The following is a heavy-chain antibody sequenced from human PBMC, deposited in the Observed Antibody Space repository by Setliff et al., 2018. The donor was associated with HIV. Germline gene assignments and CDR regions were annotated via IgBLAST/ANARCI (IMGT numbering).Heavy chain of an antibody. J-gene: IGHJ6*03. Sequence: GGSLRLSCAASGFTFDDYAMHWVRQAPGKGLEWVSGISWNSGSIGYADSVKGRFTISRDNAKNSLYLQMNSLRAEDTAVYYCAREDTLVATNVGYYYYYMDVWGKGTTVTVSS. CDR1: GFTFDDYA. CDR2: ISWNSGSI. V-gene: IGHV3-9*01. D-gene: IGHD5-12*01. CDR3: AREDTLVATNVGYYYYYMDV.